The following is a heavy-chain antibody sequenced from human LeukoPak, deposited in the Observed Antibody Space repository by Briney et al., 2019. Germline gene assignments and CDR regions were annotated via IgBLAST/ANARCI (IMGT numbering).Heavy chain of an antibody. D-gene: IGHD5/OR15-5a*01. CDR2: IYYSGST. V-gene: IGHV4-31*03. CDR3: ARVYRTDSYNWFDP. CDR1: GGSISSGGYY. J-gene: IGHJ5*02. Sequence: SETLSLTCTVSGGSISSGGYYWSWIRQHPGKGLEWIGYIYYSGSTYYNPSLKSRVTISVDTSKNQFSLKLSSVTAADTAVYYCARVYRTDSYNWFDPWGQGTLVTVSS.